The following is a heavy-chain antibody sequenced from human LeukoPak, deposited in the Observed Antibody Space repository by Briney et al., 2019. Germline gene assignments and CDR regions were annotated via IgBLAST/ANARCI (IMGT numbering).Heavy chain of an antibody. CDR3: AKGDSSGIPFDP. D-gene: IGHD3-22*01. CDR1: GFTFSSYG. Sequence: GGSLRLSCAASGFTFSSYGMHWVRQAPGKGLEWVAVIWYDGSDKYYADSVKGRFTISRDNSKNTLYLQMNSLRAEDTAVYYCAKGDSSGIPFDPWGQGTLVTVSS. CDR2: IWYDGSDK. V-gene: IGHV3-33*06. J-gene: IGHJ5*02.